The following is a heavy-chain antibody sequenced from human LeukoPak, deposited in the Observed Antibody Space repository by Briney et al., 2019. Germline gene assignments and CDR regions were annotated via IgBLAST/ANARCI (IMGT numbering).Heavy chain of an antibody. D-gene: IGHD3-22*01. Sequence: ASVKVSCKAFGYTFTSYGISWVRQAPGQGLEWMGWISAYNGNTNYAQKLQGRVTMTTDTSTSTAYMELRSLRSDDTAVYYCATGPVYYDSSGYYPIWGYWGQGTLVTVSS. CDR1: GYTFTSYG. V-gene: IGHV1-18*01. CDR3: ATGPVYYDSSGYYPIWGY. J-gene: IGHJ4*02. CDR2: ISAYNGNT.